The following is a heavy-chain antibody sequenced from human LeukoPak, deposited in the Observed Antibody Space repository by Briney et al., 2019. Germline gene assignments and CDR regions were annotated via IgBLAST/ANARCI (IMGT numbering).Heavy chain of an antibody. CDR1: GGSISSGGYY. CDR2: IYYSGST. CDR3: ARATRNYQFDP. V-gene: IGHV4-31*03. J-gene: IGHJ5*02. Sequence: SETLSLTCTVSGGSISSGGYYWSWIRQHPGQGLEWIGYIYYSGSTYYNPSLKSRVTISVDTSKNQFSLKLSSVTAADTAVYYCARATRNYQFDPWGQGTLVTVSS. D-gene: IGHD1-7*01.